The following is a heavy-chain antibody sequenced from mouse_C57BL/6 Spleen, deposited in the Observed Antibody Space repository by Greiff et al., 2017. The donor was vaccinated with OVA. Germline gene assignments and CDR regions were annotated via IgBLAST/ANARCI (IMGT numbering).Heavy chain of an antibody. J-gene: IGHJ4*01. CDR3: ARCDGSDYAMDY. Sequence: QVQLQQSGAELVRPGTSVKVSCKASGYAFTNYLIEWVKQRPGQGLAWIGVINPGSGGTNYNEKFKGKATLTADKSSSTAYMQLSSLTSEDSAVYFCARCDGSDYAMDYWGQGTSVTVSS. CDR1: GYAFTNYL. V-gene: IGHV1-54*01. D-gene: IGHD1-1*01. CDR2: INPGSGGT.